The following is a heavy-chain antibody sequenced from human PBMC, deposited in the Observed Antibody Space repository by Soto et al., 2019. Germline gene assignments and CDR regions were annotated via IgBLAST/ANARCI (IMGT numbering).Heavy chain of an antibody. D-gene: IGHD1-1*01. CDR3: GREVIFKTGTDAFDI. J-gene: IGHJ3*02. CDR1: GGSISSDNYY. Sequence: QVQLQESGPGLVKPSQTLSLTCTVSGGSISSDNYYWSWIRQHPGKGLEWIGYIHYSGGAYYNPSLPSRGTLSVDTSENQFSLRLSSATAADTAAYYCGREVIFKTGTDAFDIWGKGTMVTVSS. V-gene: IGHV4-31*03. CDR2: IHYSGGA.